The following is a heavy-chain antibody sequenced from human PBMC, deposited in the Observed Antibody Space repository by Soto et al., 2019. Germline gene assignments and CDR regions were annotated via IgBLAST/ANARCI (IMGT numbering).Heavy chain of an antibody. CDR3: AAPPGGGGY. V-gene: IGHV3-53*01. J-gene: IGHJ4*02. CDR2: IYSGGYT. Sequence: EVQLVESGGGLIQPGGSLRLSCAVSGFTVSNNYMSWVRQAPGKGLEGVSVIYSGGYTAYGDSVKGRFTISRDNSKNTLYLQMKSLRGDGPGFFYFAAPPGGGGYWGQGTLVTVSS. D-gene: IGHD3-10*01. CDR1: GFTVSNNY.